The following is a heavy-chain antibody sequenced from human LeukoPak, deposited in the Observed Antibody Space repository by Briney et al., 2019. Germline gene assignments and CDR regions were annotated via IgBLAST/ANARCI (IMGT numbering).Heavy chain of an antibody. CDR3: ARRGQGAAAAPFDY. J-gene: IGHJ4*02. D-gene: IGHD6-13*01. V-gene: IGHV4-39*01. Sequence: SETLSLTCTVSGGSISSSSYHWGWIRQPPGKGLEWIGSIYYSGSTYYNPSLKSRVTISVDTSKNQFSLKLSSVTAADTAVYYCARRGQGAAAAPFDYWGQGTLVTVSS. CDR1: GGSISSSSYH. CDR2: IYYSGST.